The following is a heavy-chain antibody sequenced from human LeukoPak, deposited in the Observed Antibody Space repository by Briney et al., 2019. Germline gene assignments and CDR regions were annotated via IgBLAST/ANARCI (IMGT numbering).Heavy chain of an antibody. Sequence: SETLSLTCAVYGGSFSGYYWSGIRQPPAKGLEWIGEINHSGRTNYNPSLKSRVTISVDTSKNQFSLKLSSVTAADTAVYYCARAGQWLVRSFDYWGQGTLVTVSS. V-gene: IGHV4-34*01. D-gene: IGHD6-19*01. CDR1: GGSFSGYY. CDR3: ARAGQWLVRSFDY. J-gene: IGHJ4*02. CDR2: INHSGRT.